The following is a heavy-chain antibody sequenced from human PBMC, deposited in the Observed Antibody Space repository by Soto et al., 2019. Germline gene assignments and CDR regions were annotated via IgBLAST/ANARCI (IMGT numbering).Heavy chain of an antibody. Sequence: SGPTLVNPTQTLTLTCTFSGFSLTTSAMCVSWIRQPPGKALEWLALIDWDDDKYYSTSLRTRLTISKDTSKNQVVLTMTNMDPVDTATYVCARVDYSSSWPLSDYWGHGTLVTVSS. J-gene: IGHJ4*01. CDR1: GFSLTTSAMC. D-gene: IGHD6-13*01. V-gene: IGHV2-70*01. CDR2: IDWDDDK. CDR3: ARVDYSSSWPLSDY.